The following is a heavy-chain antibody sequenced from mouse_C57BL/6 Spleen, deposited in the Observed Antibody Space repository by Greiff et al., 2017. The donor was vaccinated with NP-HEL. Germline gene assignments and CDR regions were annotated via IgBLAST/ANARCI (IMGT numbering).Heavy chain of an antibody. V-gene: IGHV1-54*01. CDR1: GYAFTNYL. J-gene: IGHJ3*01. CDR2: INPGSGGT. D-gene: IGHD2-1*01. Sequence: QVQLKESGAELVRPGTSVKVSCKASGYAFTNYLIEWVKQRPGQGLEWIGVINPGSGGTNYNEKFKGKATLTADKSSSTAYMQLSSLTSEDSAVYFCARDYGNYVFAYWGQGTLVTVSA. CDR3: ARDYGNYVFAY.